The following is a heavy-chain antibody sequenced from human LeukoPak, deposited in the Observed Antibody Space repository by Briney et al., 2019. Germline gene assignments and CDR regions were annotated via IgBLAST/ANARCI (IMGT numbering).Heavy chain of an antibody. V-gene: IGHV3-9*01. Sequence: PGGSLRLSCAASGFTFDDYAMHWVRQAPGKGLEWVSGISWNSGSIGYADSVKGRFTISRDNAKNSLYLQMNSLRAEDTALYYCAKVMGRGSGSYYNSFDYWAREPRSPSPQ. CDR1: GFTFDDYA. D-gene: IGHD3-10*01. CDR2: ISWNSGSI. CDR3: AKVMGRGSGSYYNSFDY. J-gene: IGHJ4*02.